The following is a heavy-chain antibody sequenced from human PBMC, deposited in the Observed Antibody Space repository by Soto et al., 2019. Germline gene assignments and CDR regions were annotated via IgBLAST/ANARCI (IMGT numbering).Heavy chain of an antibody. Sequence: QVQLVQSGAEVKKPGASVKVSCKASGYTFTSYGISWVRQAPGQGLEWMGWISAYNGNTNYAQKLQGRVTMTTDTSTSTASMELRSLRSDDTAVYYCAREAYGSGSYYNPSYYYYYGMDVWGQGTTVTVSS. CDR1: GYTFTSYG. CDR2: ISAYNGNT. CDR3: AREAYGSGSYYNPSYYYYYGMDV. V-gene: IGHV1-18*01. J-gene: IGHJ6*02. D-gene: IGHD3-10*01.